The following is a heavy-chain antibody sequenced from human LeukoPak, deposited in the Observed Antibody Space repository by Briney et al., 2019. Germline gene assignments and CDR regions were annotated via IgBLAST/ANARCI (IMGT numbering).Heavy chain of an antibody. Sequence: GGSLRLSCATSGFTFDDYAMHWVRQAPGKGLEWVSGISWNSVSIGYTDSVKGRFTISRDNAKNSLYLQMNSLRPEDTALYYCAKDKAGHDSYFDYWGQGTLVTVSS. J-gene: IGHJ4*02. CDR3: AKDKAGHDSYFDY. V-gene: IGHV3-9*01. CDR2: ISWNSVSI. CDR1: GFTFDDYA. D-gene: IGHD6-13*01.